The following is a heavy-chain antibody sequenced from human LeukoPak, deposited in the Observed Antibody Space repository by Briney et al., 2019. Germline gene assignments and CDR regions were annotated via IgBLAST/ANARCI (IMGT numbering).Heavy chain of an antibody. CDR2: IKQDGSEK. CDR3: ARGGVNTFWSGYYGDAFDT. CDR1: GFTFSSYW. Sequence: GGSLRLSCAASGFTFSSYWMSWVRQAPGKGLEWVANIKQDGSEKYYVDSVKGRFTISRDNAKNSLYLQMNSLRAEDTAVYYCARGGVNTFWSGYYGDAFDTWGQGTMVTVSS. D-gene: IGHD3-3*01. V-gene: IGHV3-7*01. J-gene: IGHJ3*02.